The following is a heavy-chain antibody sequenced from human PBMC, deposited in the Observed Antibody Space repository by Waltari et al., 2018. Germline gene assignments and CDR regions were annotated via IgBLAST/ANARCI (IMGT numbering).Heavy chain of an antibody. V-gene: IGHV4-39*01. CDR1: GGSISSSSYY. Sequence: QLQLQESGPGLVKPSETLSLTCTVSGGSISSSSYYWGWIRQPPGTGLEWMGSIYCSGSTYYNQSRKSRVTISVETSKNQFSRKRSSVTAADTAVYYCARSRVYDYVWGSYRLQFDYWGQGTLVTVSS. D-gene: IGHD3-16*02. CDR3: ARSRVYDYVWGSYRLQFDY. CDR2: IYCSGST. J-gene: IGHJ4*02.